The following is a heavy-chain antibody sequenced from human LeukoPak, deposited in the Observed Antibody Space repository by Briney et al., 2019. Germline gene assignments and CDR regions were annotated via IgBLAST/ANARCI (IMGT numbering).Heavy chain of an antibody. CDR1: GFTFSSYG. Sequence: GGSLRLSCAASGFTFSSYGMHWVRQAPGKGLEWVAIIWYDGSNKYYADSVKGRFTISRDNSKNTLYLQINSLRAEDTAVYYCARENWNSVYDKYYYNGMDVWGQGTTVTASS. D-gene: IGHD5/OR15-5a*01. J-gene: IGHJ6*02. CDR3: ARENWNSVYDKYYYNGMDV. CDR2: IWYDGSNK. V-gene: IGHV3-33*01.